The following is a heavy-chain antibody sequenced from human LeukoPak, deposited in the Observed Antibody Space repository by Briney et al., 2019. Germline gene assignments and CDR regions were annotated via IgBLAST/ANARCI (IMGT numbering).Heavy chain of an antibody. Sequence: GGSLRLSCAASGFTFDDYGMSWVRQAPGKGLEWVSGINWNGGSTGYADSVKGRFTISRDNAKNSLYLQMNSLRAEDTALYYXXXXXXVVVPAAIFGAFDIWGQGTMVTVSS. D-gene: IGHD2-2*02. CDR3: XXXXXVVVPAAIFGAFDI. CDR1: GFTFDDYG. V-gene: IGHV3-20*04. J-gene: IGHJ3*02. CDR2: INWNGGST.